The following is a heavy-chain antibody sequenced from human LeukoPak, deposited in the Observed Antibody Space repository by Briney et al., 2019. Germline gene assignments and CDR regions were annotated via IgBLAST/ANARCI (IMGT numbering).Heavy chain of an antibody. D-gene: IGHD2-21*01. V-gene: IGHV3-21*01. CDR3: ARVLVNRVASLDY. J-gene: IGHJ4*02. Sequence: GGSLRLSCAASGFTFSSYSMNWVRQAPGKGLGWVSSISSSSSYIYYADSVKGRFTISRDNAKNSLYLQMNSLRAEDTAVYYCARVLVNRVASLDYWGQGTLVTVSS. CDR2: ISSSSSYI. CDR1: GFTFSSYS.